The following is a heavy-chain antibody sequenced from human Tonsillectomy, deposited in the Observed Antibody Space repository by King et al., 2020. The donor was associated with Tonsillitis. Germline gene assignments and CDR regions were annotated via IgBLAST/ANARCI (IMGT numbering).Heavy chain of an antibody. D-gene: IGHD4-23*01. CDR3: ARGRYGGNSDWNFDL. Sequence: LQLQESGPGLVKPSETLSLTCAVSGYSISSGYYWGWIRQPPGKGLEWIGSIYHSGSTYYNPSLKSRVTISVDTSKNQFSLKLSSVTAADTAVYYCARGRYGGNSDWNFDLWGRGTLVTVSS. V-gene: IGHV4-38-2*01. J-gene: IGHJ2*01. CDR1: GYSISSGYY. CDR2: IYHSGST.